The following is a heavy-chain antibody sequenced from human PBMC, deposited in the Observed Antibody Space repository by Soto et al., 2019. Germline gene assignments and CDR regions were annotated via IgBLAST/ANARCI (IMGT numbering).Heavy chain of an antibody. CDR2: ISGSGGST. D-gene: IGHD1-26*01. Sequence: PGGSLRLSCAASGFTFSSYAMSLVRQAPGKGLEWVSAISGSGGSTYYADSVKGRFTISRANSKNTLYLQMNSLRAEDTAVYYCARGGAMGVDYWGQGTLVTVSS. CDR3: ARGGAMGVDY. V-gene: IGHV3-23*01. CDR1: GFTFSSYA. J-gene: IGHJ4*02.